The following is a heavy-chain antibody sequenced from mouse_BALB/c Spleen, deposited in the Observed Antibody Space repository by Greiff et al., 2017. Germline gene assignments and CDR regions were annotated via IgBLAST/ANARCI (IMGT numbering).Heavy chain of an antibody. Sequence: EVKLMESGGGLVKPGGSLTLSCAASGFTFSDYYMYWVRQTPEKRLEWVATISDGGSYTYYPDSVKGRFTISRDNAKNNVYLQMSSLKSEDTAMYYCARTSADGGWFADWGQGTLVTVSA. CDR1: GFTFSDYY. D-gene: IGHD3-2*02. CDR2: ISDGGSYT. J-gene: IGHJ3*01. V-gene: IGHV5-4*02. CDR3: ARTSADGGWFAD.